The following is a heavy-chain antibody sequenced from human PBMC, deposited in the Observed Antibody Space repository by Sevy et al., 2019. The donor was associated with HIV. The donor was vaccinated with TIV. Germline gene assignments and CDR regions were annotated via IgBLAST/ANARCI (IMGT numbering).Heavy chain of an antibody. J-gene: IGHJ4*02. V-gene: IGHV3-23*01. D-gene: IGHD2-8*01. Sequence: GGSLRLSCVASGFNFNIYSMSWARQAPGKELEWVSTLAFGCGRINHADSVQGRFTMSRDDSKKTVYLEMNSLRAEDTAVYYCASEGCTRPHDHWGQGTLVTVSS. CDR1: GFNFNIYS. CDR2: LAFGCGRI. CDR3: ASEGCTRPHDH.